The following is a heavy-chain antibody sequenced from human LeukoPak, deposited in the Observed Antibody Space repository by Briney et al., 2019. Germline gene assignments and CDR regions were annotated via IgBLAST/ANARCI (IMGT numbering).Heavy chain of an antibody. CDR1: GFTFSSYA. CDR3: AKSTGYSTTGRDFDS. V-gene: IGHV3-23*01. J-gene: IGHJ4*02. D-gene: IGHD6-13*01. CDR2: ISGGGATT. Sequence: GGSLRLCCAASGFTFSSYAMSWVRQAPGKGLEWVSDISGGGATTFYADSVKGRFTISRDNSKNTLYLQLSSLRAEDTAVYYCAKSTGYSTTGRDFDSWGRGTLVTVSS.